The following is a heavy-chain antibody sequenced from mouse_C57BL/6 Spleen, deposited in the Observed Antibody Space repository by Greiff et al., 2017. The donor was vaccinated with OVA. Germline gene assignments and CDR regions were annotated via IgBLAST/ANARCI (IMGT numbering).Heavy chain of an antibody. CDR2: IDPSDSYT. CDR3: ARSITAGVDYYAMDY. V-gene: IGHV1-69*01. D-gene: IGHD1-1*01. CDR1: GYTFTSYW. Sequence: QVQLQQSGAELVMPGASVKLSCKASGYTFTSYWMHWVKQRPGQGLEWIGEIDPSDSYTTYNQKFKGKSTLTVDKSSSTAYMQLSSLTSEDSAVYYGARSITAGVDYYAMDYWGQGTSVTVSS. J-gene: IGHJ4*01.